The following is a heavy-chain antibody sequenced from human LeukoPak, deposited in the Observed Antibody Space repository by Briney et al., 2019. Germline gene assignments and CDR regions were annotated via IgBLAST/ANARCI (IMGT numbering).Heavy chain of an antibody. CDR3: ARGSYCSGGTCMFDS. CDR2: IYYSGST. J-gene: IGHJ5*01. D-gene: IGHD2-15*01. CDR1: DGSTISSSYY. Sequence: SETLSLTCTVSDGSTISSSYYWGWIRQPPGKGLEWIGSIYYSGSTNYNPSLKSRVTISVDTSKNEFSLKLSSVTAADTAVYFCARGSYCSGGTCMFDSWGQGTLVTVSS. V-gene: IGHV4-39*07.